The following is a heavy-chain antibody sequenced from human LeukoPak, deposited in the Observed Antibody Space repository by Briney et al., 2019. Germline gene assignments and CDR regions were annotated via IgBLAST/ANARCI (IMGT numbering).Heavy chain of an antibody. V-gene: IGHV3-21*01. J-gene: IGHJ4*02. CDR2: ISSSSSYI. Sequence: PGGSLRLSCAASGFTVSSNYMSWVRQAPGKGLEWVSSISSSSSYIYYADSVKGRFTISRDNAKNSLYLQMNSLRAEDTAVYYCARGPRPLIPDYWGQGTLVTVSS. CDR3: ARGPRPLIPDY. D-gene: IGHD3-16*01. CDR1: GFTVSSNY.